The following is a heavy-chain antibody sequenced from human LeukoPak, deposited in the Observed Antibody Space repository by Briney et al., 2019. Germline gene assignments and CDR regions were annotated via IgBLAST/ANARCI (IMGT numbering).Heavy chain of an antibody. D-gene: IGHD4-17*01. Sequence: SGGSLRLSCAASGFTFDDYAMYWVRHGPGKGLEWVSGISGDSGSIGYADSVKGRFTISRDNAKNSLYLQINTLRAEDTALYYCAKAHDYGDYAGFDYWGQGTLVSVSS. CDR3: AKAHDYGDYAGFDY. J-gene: IGHJ4*02. CDR1: GFTFDDYA. CDR2: ISGDSGSI. V-gene: IGHV3-9*01.